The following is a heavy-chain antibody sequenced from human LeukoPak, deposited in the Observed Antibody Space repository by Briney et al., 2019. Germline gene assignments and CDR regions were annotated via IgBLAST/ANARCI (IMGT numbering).Heavy chain of an antibody. J-gene: IGHJ4*02. CDR3: ARDAGLYCSSTSCYGIGGDY. V-gene: IGHV1-2*02. Sequence: ASVKVSCKASGYTFTGYYMHWVRQAPGQGLEWMGWINPNSGGTSYAQKFQGRVTMTRDTSISTAYMELSRLRSDDTAVYYCARDAGLYCSSTSCYGIGGDYWGQGTLVTVSS. CDR1: GYTFTGYY. CDR2: INPNSGGT. D-gene: IGHD2-2*01.